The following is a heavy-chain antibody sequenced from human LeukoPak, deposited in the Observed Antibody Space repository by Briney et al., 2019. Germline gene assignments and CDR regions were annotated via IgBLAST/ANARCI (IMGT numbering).Heavy chain of an antibody. J-gene: IGHJ3*02. D-gene: IGHD1-26*01. V-gene: IGHV3-23*01. CDR3: ARDKRWELLPPDAFDI. Sequence: GGSLRLSCAASGFTFSSYAMSWVRQAPGKGLEWVSAISGSGGSTYYADSVKGRFTISRDNSKNTLYLQMNSLRAEDTAVYYCARDKRWELLPPDAFDIWGQGTMVTVSS. CDR2: ISGSGGST. CDR1: GFTFSSYA.